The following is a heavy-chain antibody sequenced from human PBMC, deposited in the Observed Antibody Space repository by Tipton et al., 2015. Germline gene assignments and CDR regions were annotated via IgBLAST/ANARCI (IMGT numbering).Heavy chain of an antibody. J-gene: IGHJ3*01. Sequence: SLRLSCAASGFTFRDYYMSWIRQAPGKGLEWVAVISFDGTIEYYAESVKGRFTISRDNSKNTLFLQMTSVRRDDTAVYYCAKEYSAVVTIGALDSWGQGTKVTVSS. V-gene: IGHV3-30*18. CDR3: AKEYSAVVTIGALDS. CDR1: GFTFRDYY. CDR2: ISFDGTIE. D-gene: IGHD4-23*01.